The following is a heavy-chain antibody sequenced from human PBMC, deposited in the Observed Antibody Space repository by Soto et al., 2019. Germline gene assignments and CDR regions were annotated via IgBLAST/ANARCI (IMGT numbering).Heavy chain of an antibody. Sequence: PGGSLRLSCAASGFTFSSYAMSWVRQAPGKGLEWVSAISGSGGSTYYADSVKGRFTISRDNSKNTLYLQMNSLRAEDTAVYYCAKGGPYDSSGYYPEGAFDIWGQGTMVTVSS. CDR3: AKGGPYDSSGYYPEGAFDI. V-gene: IGHV3-23*01. D-gene: IGHD3-22*01. CDR2: ISGSGGST. J-gene: IGHJ3*02. CDR1: GFTFSSYA.